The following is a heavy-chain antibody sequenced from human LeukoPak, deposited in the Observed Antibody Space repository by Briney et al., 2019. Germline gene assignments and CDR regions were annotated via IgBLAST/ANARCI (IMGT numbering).Heavy chain of an antibody. Sequence: SETLSLTCAVYGGSFSDTYWSWIRQTPGKGLEWIGEINHSGSTNYNPSLKSRVTISVDTSKNQFSLKLSSVTAADTAVYYCASTFRGYGDYWGQGTLVTVSS. V-gene: IGHV4-34*01. J-gene: IGHJ4*02. CDR3: ASTFRGYGDY. CDR2: INHSGST. CDR1: GGSFSDTY. D-gene: IGHD5-18*01.